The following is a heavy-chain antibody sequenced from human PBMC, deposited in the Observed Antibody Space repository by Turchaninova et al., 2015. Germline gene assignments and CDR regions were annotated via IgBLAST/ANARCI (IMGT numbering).Heavy chain of an antibody. V-gene: IGHV4-59*01. J-gene: IGHJ4*02. CDR3: ARETAAGPLAY. CDR2: IYHTGSA. Sequence: QVQRQESGPGLGKPSEPLSLTCTVCCVSISTYYWSWIRQAPGKGLQWIGYIYHTGSADYNPSLRSRVTISVDTSKNQFSLKLRSITAADTAVYFCARETAAGPLAYWGQGSLVTVSS. D-gene: IGHD6-13*01. CDR1: CVSISTYY.